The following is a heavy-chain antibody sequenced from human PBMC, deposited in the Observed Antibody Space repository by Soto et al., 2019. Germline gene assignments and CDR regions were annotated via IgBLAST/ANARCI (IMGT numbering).Heavy chain of an antibody. D-gene: IGHD3-3*01. CDR2: IRTKANSYAT. V-gene: IGHV3-73*01. Sequence: EVQLVESGGGLVQPGGSLKLSCAASGFTLSGSIIHWVRQASGKGLEWVARIRTKANSYATAYAASVKGRFTIFRDDSKTTAYLQMNSLKTEDTAVYYCTRHGEWTETAMDVWGQGNTVTVSS. CDR1: GFTLSGSI. CDR3: TRHGEWTETAMDV. J-gene: IGHJ6*02.